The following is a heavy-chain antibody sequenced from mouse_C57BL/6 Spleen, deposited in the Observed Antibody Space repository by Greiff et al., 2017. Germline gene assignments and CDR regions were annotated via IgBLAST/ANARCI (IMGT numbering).Heavy chain of an antibody. CDR2: IYPSDSET. V-gene: IGHV1-61*01. D-gene: IGHD4-1*01. CDR1: GYTFTSYW. J-gene: IGHJ2*01. CDR3: ARRELGLNFDY. Sequence: VKLQESGAELVRPGSSVKLSCKASGYTFTSYWMDWVKQRPGQGLEWIGNIYPSDSETHYNQKFKDKATLTVDKSSSTAYMQLSSLTSEDSAVYYCARRELGLNFDYWGQGTTLTVSS.